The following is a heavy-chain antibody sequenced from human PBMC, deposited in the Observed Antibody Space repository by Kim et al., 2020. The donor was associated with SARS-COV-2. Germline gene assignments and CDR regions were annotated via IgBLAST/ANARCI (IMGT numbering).Heavy chain of an antibody. D-gene: IGHD2-2*01. CDR1: GFTFSSYG. CDR3: ARDHDRYCSSTSCFYYYYYGMDV. V-gene: IGHV3-7*01. CDR2: IKQGGSEK. Sequence: GGSLRLSCAASGFTFSSYGMSWVRQAPGKGLEWVSTIKQGGSEKYYVDSVKGRFTISRDNAKNSLYLQMNSLRAEDTAVYYCARDHDRYCSSTSCFYYYYYGMDVWGQGTPVTVSS. J-gene: IGHJ6*02.